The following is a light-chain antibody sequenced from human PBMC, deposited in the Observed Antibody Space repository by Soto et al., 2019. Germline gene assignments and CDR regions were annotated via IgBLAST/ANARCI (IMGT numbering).Light chain of an antibody. V-gene: IGKV3-15*01. CDR2: GAS. CDR3: QQANSCPFT. J-gene: IGKJ5*01. CDR1: QSVSSN. Sequence: IVTTQSPANLSVSXXESATVSCRASQSVSSNLAWYQQKPGQAPRLLIYGASTRATGIPARFSGSGSGTDFTLTISSLQPEDFATYYCQQANSCPFTFGQGTRLEIK.